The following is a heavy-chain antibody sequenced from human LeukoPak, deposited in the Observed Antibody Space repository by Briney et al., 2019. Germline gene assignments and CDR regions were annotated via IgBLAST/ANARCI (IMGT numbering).Heavy chain of an antibody. D-gene: IGHD1-26*01. CDR3: ARDRGDGTWEIYYFDY. Sequence: GASVKVSCKGSGYTFTGYYMHWMRQPPGQGIGWMGWINPNSSGTNYAQKFQGRVTMTRDTSISTAYMELSRLRSDDTAVYYCARDRGDGTWEIYYFDYWGQGTLVTVSS. CDR1: GYTFTGYY. V-gene: IGHV1-2*02. J-gene: IGHJ4*02. CDR2: INPNSSGT.